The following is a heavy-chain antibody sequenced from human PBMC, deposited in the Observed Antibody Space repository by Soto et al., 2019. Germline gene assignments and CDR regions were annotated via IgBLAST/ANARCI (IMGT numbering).Heavy chain of an antibody. Sequence: PSETVSLTCTVSGVSISNFYWSWIRQPPGKGLEWIGYVYYTGSTSYNPSLKRRVTFSADSSRGQFSLRLNSVTAADTAVYYCARTVLGPDLLADSFVDYYFYMDVWGEGTTVTVSS. V-gene: IGHV4-59*08. J-gene: IGHJ6*03. D-gene: IGHD3-9*01. CDR1: GVSISNFY. CDR3: ARTVLGPDLLADSFVDYYFYMDV. CDR2: VYYTGST.